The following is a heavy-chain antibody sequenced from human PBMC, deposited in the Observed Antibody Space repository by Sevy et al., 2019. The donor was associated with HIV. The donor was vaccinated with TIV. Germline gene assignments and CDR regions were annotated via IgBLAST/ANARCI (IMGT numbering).Heavy chain of an antibody. CDR3: ARGGEGVVPSPVIGLGPWAKYWSFDL. V-gene: IGHV4-34*01. J-gene: IGHJ2*01. CDR2: VVH. D-gene: IGHD3-3*01. CDR1: SGSFGGFS. Sequence: SETLSLTCAVSSGSFGGFSWNWIRQPPGKGLEWIGEVVHYSPSLKSRVTISLDTSKNQFSLKLNSMTAADTAVYYCARGGEGVVPSPVIGLGPWAKYWSFDLWGRGTLVTVSS.